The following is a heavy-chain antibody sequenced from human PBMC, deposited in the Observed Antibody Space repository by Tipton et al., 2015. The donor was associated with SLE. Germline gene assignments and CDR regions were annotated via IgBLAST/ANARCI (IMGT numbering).Heavy chain of an antibody. V-gene: IGHV4-61*05. CDR2: IYYSGST. J-gene: IGHJ4*02. Sequence: TLSLTCTVSGGSISSSSHYWGWIRQPPGKGLEWIGYIYYSGSTNYNPSLKSRVTISVDTSKNQFSLSLRSMTAADTAVYYCARGGGSYYDYWGQGTLVTVSS. CDR1: GGSISSSSHY. CDR3: ARGGGSYYDY. D-gene: IGHD1-26*01.